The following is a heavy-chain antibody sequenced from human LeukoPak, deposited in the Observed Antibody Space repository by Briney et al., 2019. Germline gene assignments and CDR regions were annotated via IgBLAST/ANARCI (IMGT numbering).Heavy chain of an antibody. CDR1: GSTFSGSA. Sequence: QPGGSLRLSCAASGSTFSGSAMHWVRQASGKGLEWVGRIRSKANSYATAYAASVKGRFTISRDDSKNTAYLQMNSLKTEDTAVYYCTRHGAGASYYYYYMDVWGKGTTVTVSS. CDR2: IRSKANSYAT. CDR3: TRHGAGASYYYYYMDV. D-gene: IGHD6-19*01. V-gene: IGHV3-73*01. J-gene: IGHJ6*03.